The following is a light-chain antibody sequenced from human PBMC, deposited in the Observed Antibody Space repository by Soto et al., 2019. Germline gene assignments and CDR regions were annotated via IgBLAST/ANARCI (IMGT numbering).Light chain of an antibody. V-gene: IGKV1-39*01. CDR3: QGTYKTPYT. CDR2: GAS. J-gene: IGKJ2*01. Sequence: DIQMTQSPSSLSASVGDRVTITCRASQSISTSLNWFQQKPGIAPRLLIYGASNLQSGVPPRFSGSGSGADFTLTISGLQPDDFATYFCQGTYKTPYTFGQGTRLEIK. CDR1: QSISTS.